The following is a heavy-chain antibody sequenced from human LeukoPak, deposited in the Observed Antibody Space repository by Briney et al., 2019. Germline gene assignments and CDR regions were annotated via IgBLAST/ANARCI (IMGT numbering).Heavy chain of an antibody. CDR3: ASNWNDEGGYYFDY. CDR2: IYHSGST. J-gene: IGHJ4*02. CDR1: GYSISSGYF. Sequence: SETLSLTCTVSGYSISSGYFWGWIRQPPGKGLEWIGSIYHSGSTYYNPSLKSRVTISMDTSKNQFSLKLTSVTATDTAVYYCASNWNDEGGYYFDYWGQGTLVTVSS. D-gene: IGHD1-20*01. V-gene: IGHV4-38-2*02.